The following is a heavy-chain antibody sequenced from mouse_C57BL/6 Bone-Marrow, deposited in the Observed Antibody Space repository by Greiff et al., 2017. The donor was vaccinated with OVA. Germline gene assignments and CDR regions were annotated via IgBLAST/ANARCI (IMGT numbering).Heavy chain of an antibody. CDR1: GYTFTSYW. Sequence: VQLQQPGAELVQPGASVKVSCKASGYTFTSYWMHWVKQRPGQGLEWIGRIHPSDSDTNYNQKFKGKATLTVDKSSSTAYMQLSSLTSEDSAVYYCAMMVITTVVAPYWGQGTTLTVSS. CDR2: IHPSDSDT. CDR3: AMMVITTVVAPY. D-gene: IGHD1-1*01. V-gene: IGHV1-74*01. J-gene: IGHJ2*01.